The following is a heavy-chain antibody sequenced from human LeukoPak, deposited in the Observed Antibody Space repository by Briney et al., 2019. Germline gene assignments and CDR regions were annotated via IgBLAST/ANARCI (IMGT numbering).Heavy chain of an antibody. Sequence: PGGSLRLSCAASGFTFSSYWMSWVRQAPGKGLEWVSAISGSGGSTYYADSVKGRFTISRDNSKNTLYLQMNSLRAEDTAVYYCAKAEAGDDAFDIWGQGTMVTVSS. J-gene: IGHJ3*02. CDR3: AKAEAGDDAFDI. D-gene: IGHD6-13*01. CDR2: ISGSGGST. CDR1: GFTFSSYW. V-gene: IGHV3-23*01.